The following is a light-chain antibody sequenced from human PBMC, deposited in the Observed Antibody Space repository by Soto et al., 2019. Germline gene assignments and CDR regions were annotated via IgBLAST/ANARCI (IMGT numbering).Light chain of an antibody. Sequence: AIRMTQSPSSFSASTGDRVTITCRASQGISSYFAWYQQKPGKAPKLLIYAASTLQSGVPSRFSDSGSGTCFTRTISCLQSEDFATYYCQQYYSYPYTFGQGTNLEIK. J-gene: IGKJ2*01. CDR2: AAS. CDR1: QGISSY. V-gene: IGKV1-8*01. CDR3: QQYYSYPYT.